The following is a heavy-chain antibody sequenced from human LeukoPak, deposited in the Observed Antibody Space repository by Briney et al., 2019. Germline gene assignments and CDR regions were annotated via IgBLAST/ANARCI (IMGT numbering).Heavy chain of an antibody. Sequence: SETLSLTCTVSGGSITSHYWSCIRQPPGQGLEWIGYIFHTGSTSYNPSLKSRVTMSVHTSKNQISVNLSSVTVSHTAKYYCARVGVAGVTLAFDVWGQGTMVTVSS. J-gene: IGHJ3*01. CDR3: ARVGVAGVTLAFDV. V-gene: IGHV4-59*11. CDR2: IFHTGST. CDR1: GGSITSHY. D-gene: IGHD2-15*01.